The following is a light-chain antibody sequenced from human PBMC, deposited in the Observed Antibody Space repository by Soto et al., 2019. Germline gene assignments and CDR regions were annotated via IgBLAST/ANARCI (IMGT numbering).Light chain of an antibody. CDR3: AAWDDSLNGYV. Sequence: QSVLTQPPSASATPGQRVTISCSGSSSNIGSNSVNWYQQLPGTAPKLLIYSNDRRPSGVPDRFSGSKSGTSASLAISGLQSEDEADYYCAAWDDSLNGYVFGTGTKLTVL. V-gene: IGLV1-44*01. CDR1: SSNIGSNS. CDR2: SND. J-gene: IGLJ1*01.